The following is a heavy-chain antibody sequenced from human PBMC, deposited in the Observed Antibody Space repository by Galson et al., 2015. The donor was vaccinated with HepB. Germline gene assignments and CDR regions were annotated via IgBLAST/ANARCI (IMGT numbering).Heavy chain of an antibody. CDR1: GYSFTKYW. J-gene: IGHJ3*02. CDR2: IDPSDSYT. V-gene: IGHV5-10-1*01. D-gene: IGHD2-2*01. Sequence: QSGAEMKKPGESLRISCKGSGYSFTKYWISWVRQMPGKGLEWMGRIDPSDSYTNYSPSFQGHVTISADKSISTAYLQWSSLKASDTAMYYCAAPGVEPAAISAFDIWGQGTMVTVSS. CDR3: AAPGVEPAAISAFDI.